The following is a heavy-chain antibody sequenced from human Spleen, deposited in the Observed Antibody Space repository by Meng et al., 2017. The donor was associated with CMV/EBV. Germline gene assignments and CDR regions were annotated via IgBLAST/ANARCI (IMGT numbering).Heavy chain of an antibody. D-gene: IGHD3-22*01. J-gene: IGHJ4*02. CDR2: IGSAGDT. CDR3: VSNYYDSSGYYPLDY. V-gene: IGHV3-13*03. CDR1: GFTFSSYD. Sequence: GESLKISCAACGFTFSSYDMHWVRQATGKGLEWVSAIGSAGDTYYPDSVKGQFTISRDNAKNSLYLQMNSLGAEDTAVYYCVSNYYDSSGYYPLDYWGQGTLVTVSS.